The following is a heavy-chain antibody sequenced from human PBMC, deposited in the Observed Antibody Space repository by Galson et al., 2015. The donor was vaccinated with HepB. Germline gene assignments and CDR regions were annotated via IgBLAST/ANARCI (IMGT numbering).Heavy chain of an antibody. CDR3: ATSEGIAVAGPSPLDY. D-gene: IGHD6-19*01. CDR1: GYTLTELS. CDR2: FDPEDGET. V-gene: IGHV1-24*01. J-gene: IGHJ4*02. Sequence: SVKVSCKVSGYTLTELSMHWVRQAPGKGLEWMGGFDPEDGETIYAQKFQGRVTMTEDTSTDTAYMELSSLRSEDTAVYYCATSEGIAVAGPSPLDYWGQGTLVTVSS.